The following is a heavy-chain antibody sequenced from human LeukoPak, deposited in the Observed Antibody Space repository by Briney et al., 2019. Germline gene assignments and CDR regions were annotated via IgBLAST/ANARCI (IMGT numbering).Heavy chain of an antibody. CDR3: ARGFPAVAGFDY. Sequence: ASVKVSCKASGYTFTSYGISWVRQAPGQGLEWMGWMNPNSGNTGYAQKFQGRVTMTRNTSISTAYMELSSLRSEDTAVYYCARGFPAVAGFDYWGQGTLVTVSS. V-gene: IGHV1-8*02. D-gene: IGHD6-19*01. CDR1: GYTFTSYG. CDR2: MNPNSGNT. J-gene: IGHJ4*02.